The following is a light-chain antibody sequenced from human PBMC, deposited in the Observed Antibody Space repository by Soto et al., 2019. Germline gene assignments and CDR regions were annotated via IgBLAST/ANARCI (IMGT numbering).Light chain of an antibody. J-gene: IGKJ3*01. V-gene: IGKV1-39*01. CDR3: QQSYSTPAT. CDR2: AAS. CDR1: QSISSY. Sequence: DIQMTQSPSSLSASVGDRVTITCRASQSISSYLNWYQQKPEKAPKLLIYAASSLQSGVPSRFSGSGSGTDFTLTISSLQPEDFATYYCQQSYSTPATFGPGTKVDIK.